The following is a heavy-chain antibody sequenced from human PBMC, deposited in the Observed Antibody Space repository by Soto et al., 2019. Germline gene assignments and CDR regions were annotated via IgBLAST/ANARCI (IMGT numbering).Heavy chain of an antibody. CDR1: GDSISSSNYY. V-gene: IGHV4-39*02. CDR3: ARGFPVFSYYSYIDV. D-gene: IGHD2-8*01. CDR2: IYYSGST. J-gene: IGHJ6*03. Sequence: PSETLSLTCSVSGDSISSSNYYWGWIRQPPGKGLEWIGSIYYSGSTYYNPSLKSRVSMSLDLSKNHFSLKLTSLTAADTAVYYCARGFPVFSYYSYIDVWGTGTTVTVSS.